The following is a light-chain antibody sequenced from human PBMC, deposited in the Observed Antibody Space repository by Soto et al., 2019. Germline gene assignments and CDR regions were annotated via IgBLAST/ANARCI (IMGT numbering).Light chain of an antibody. J-gene: IGKJ4*01. CDR2: SAS. V-gene: IGKV1-9*01. CDR3: QQLSRYPLT. CDR1: QSISNY. Sequence: DIQMTQSPSTLSASVGDRVTITCRASQSISNYLAWYQQKPGKAPDLLIYSASTLQSGVPSRFSGSGSETEFSLTIRALQPEDFATYYCQQLSRYPLTLGGGTKVDIK.